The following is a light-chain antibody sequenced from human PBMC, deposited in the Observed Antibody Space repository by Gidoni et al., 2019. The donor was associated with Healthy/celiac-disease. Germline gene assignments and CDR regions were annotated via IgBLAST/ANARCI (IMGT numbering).Light chain of an antibody. V-gene: IGKV3-20*01. CDR1: QSVSSSY. CDR3: QQYGSSPYT. Sequence: EIVLTQSPGTLSLSPGERATLSCRASQSVSSSYLAWYQQKPGQAPRPLIYGASSRATGIPDRFSGSGSGTDFTLTISRLEPEDFAVYYCQQYGSSPYTFXQXTKLEIK. J-gene: IGKJ2*01. CDR2: GAS.